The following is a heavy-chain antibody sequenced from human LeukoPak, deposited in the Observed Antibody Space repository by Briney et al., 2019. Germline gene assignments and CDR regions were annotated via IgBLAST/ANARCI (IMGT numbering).Heavy chain of an antibody. J-gene: IGHJ4*02. D-gene: IGHD3-3*01. V-gene: IGHV1-18*01. CDR2: ISAYNGNT. CDR3: ARDEYYDFWSGYYNGLYYFDY. CDR1: GYTFTSYG. Sequence: ASVKVSCKASGYTFTSYGISWVRQAPGQGLEWMGWISAYNGNTNYAQKLQGRVTMTTDTSTSTAYMELRSLRSDDTAVYYCARDEYYDFWSGYYNGLYYFDYWGQGTLVTLSS.